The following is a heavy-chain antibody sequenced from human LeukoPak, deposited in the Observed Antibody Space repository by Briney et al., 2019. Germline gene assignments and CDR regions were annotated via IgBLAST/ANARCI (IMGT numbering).Heavy chain of an antibody. J-gene: IGHJ4*02. Sequence: GGSLRLSCVASGFIFNNYAMSWVRQAPGKGLEWVSVISGSADFTSYADSVKGRFTISRDNSKNTLYLQMNSLRAEDTAVYYCANDPLGAVAGTLGDFDYWGQGTLVTVSS. CDR1: GFIFNNYA. CDR3: ANDPLGAVAGTLGDFDY. D-gene: IGHD6-19*01. CDR2: ISGSADFT. V-gene: IGHV3-23*01.